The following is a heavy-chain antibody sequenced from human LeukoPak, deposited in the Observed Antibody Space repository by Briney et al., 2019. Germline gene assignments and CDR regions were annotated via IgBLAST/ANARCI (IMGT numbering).Heavy chain of an antibody. Sequence: PGGSLRLSCAATGFTFSNYAMNWVRQAPGKGLEWVSAVSGSGGYTYYVDSVRGRFTISRDNSKNTLYLQLNSLTAEDTAVYYCAKARDIVVVPAAMYALDVWGQGTTVTVSS. V-gene: IGHV3-23*01. CDR1: GFTFSNYA. CDR2: VSGSGGYT. D-gene: IGHD2-2*01. CDR3: AKARDIVVVPAAMYALDV. J-gene: IGHJ6*02.